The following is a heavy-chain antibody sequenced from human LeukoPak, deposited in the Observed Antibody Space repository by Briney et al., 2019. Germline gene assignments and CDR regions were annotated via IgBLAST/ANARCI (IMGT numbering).Heavy chain of an antibody. CDR2: VYHSGST. D-gene: IGHD4-17*01. CDR1: GYSITSGYY. CDR3: ARDSDGAYDLVDY. J-gene: IGHJ4*02. V-gene: IGHV4-38-2*02. Sequence: SDTLSLTCAVSGYSITSGYYWGWIRQPPGKGLEWIGSVYHSGSTYYNPSLKSRVTMSVDTSKNQFSLKLNSVTAADTAVYYCARDSDGAYDLVDYWGQGTLVTVSS.